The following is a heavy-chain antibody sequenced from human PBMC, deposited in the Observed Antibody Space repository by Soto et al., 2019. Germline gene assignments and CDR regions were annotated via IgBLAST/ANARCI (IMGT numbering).Heavy chain of an antibody. D-gene: IGHD3-16*01. Sequence: QLQLQESGSGLVKPSQTLSLTCAVSGGSISSGGYSWNWIRQPPGKGLEWIGYIYHSGSAYHNPSLKSRATISVDRSNNQFSLKLRSVTAADTAVYYCARAGGVMETNWFDAWGQGTLVTVSS. CDR3: ARAGGVMETNWFDA. J-gene: IGHJ5*02. V-gene: IGHV4-30-2*01. CDR2: IYHSGSA. CDR1: GGSISSGGYS.